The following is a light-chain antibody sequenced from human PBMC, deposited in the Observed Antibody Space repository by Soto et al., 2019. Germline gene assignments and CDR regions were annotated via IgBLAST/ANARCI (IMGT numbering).Light chain of an antibody. CDR1: SSDDGGYKY. V-gene: IGLV2-8*01. J-gene: IGLJ1*01. CDR2: EVN. Sequence: QSARSQPPSASGSPGQSVTMSCTGTSSDDGGYKYVSWYQQHPGKVPKLMVYEVNKRPSGVPDRFSGSKSGNTASLTVSGLQAEDEADYYCTSYAGGNNVFGTGTKVTVL. CDR3: TSYAGGNNV.